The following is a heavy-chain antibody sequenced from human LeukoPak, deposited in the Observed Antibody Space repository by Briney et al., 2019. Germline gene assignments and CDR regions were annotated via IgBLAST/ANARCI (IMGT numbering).Heavy chain of an antibody. CDR3: AKDNMVGYYFDY. V-gene: IGHV3-9*01. CDR2: ISWNSGSI. J-gene: IGHJ4*02. Sequence: GRSLRLSCAASGFTFDDYAMHWVRQAPGKGLEWVSGISWNSGSIGYADSVKGRFTISRDNAKNSLYLQMNSLRAEDTALYYCAKDNMVGYYFDYWGQGTLDTVSS. D-gene: IGHD4/OR15-4a*01. CDR1: GFTFDDYA.